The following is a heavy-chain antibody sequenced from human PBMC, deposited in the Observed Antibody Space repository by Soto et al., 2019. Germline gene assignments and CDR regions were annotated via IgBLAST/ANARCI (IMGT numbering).Heavy chain of an antibody. CDR3: ARVTRHFDY. CDR1: GGSISSSSYY. V-gene: IGHV4-39*01. Sequence: QLQLQESGPGLVKPSETLSLTCTVSGGSISSSSYYWGWIRQPPGKGLEWIGSIYYSGSTYYNPSLKSRVTISVDTSQNQCSMTRSSVTAADTAVYYCARVTRHFDYWGQGTLVTVSS. J-gene: IGHJ4*02. CDR2: IYYSGST. D-gene: IGHD1-1*01.